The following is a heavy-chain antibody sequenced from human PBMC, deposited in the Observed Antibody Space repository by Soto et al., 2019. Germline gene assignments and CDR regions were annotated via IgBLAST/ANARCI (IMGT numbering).Heavy chain of an antibody. CDR3: ASQQLVHYYYGMDV. CDR1: GGSISSYY. J-gene: IGHJ6*02. Sequence: SETLSLTCTVSGGSISSYYWSWIRQPPGKGLEWIGYIYYSGSTNYNPSLKSRVTISVDTSKDQFSLKLSSVTAADTAVYYCASQQLVHYYYGMDVWGQGTTVTVSS. CDR2: IYYSGST. D-gene: IGHD6-13*01. V-gene: IGHV4-59*01.